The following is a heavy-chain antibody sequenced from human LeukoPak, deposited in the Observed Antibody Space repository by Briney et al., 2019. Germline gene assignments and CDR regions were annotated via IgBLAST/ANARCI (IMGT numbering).Heavy chain of an antibody. CDR3: VKPIMTTSYFDY. V-gene: IGHV3-64D*09. CDR2: ISSNGGST. CDR1: GLNLRTYP. Sequence: GGSLRLSCSASGLNLRTYPMHWVRQAPGKGLEYVSAISSNGGSTYYADSVKGRFTISRDNSKNTLYLQMSSLRAEDTAVYYCVKPIMTTSYFDYWGQGTLVTVSS. D-gene: IGHD4-11*01. J-gene: IGHJ4*02.